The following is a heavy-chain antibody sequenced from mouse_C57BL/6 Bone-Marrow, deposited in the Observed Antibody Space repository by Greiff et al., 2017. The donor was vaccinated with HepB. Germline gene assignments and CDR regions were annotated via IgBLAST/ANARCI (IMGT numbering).Heavy chain of an antibody. J-gene: IGHJ1*03. D-gene: IGHD1-1*01. Sequence: QVQLKESGAELVKPGASVKMSCKASGYTFTSYWITWVKQRPGQGLEWIGDIYPGSGSTNYNEKFKSKATLTVDSSSSTAYMQLSSLTSEDSAVHYCASGGYYYGSSPWYFDVWGTGTTVTVSS. CDR1: GYTFTSYW. CDR3: ASGGYYYGSSPWYFDV. V-gene: IGHV1-55*01. CDR2: IYPGSGST.